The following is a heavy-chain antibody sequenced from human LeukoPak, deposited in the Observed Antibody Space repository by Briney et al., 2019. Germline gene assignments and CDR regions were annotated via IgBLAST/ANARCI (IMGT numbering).Heavy chain of an antibody. D-gene: IGHD4-17*01. J-gene: IGHJ4*02. CDR2: IKQDGSEK. V-gene: IGHV3-7*01. CDR3: ARVSNGDYVWSPYYFDY. Sequence: PGGSLRLSCAASGFTFSSYSMSWVRQAPGKGLEWVANIKQDGSEKYYVDSVKGRFTISRDNAKNSLYLQMNSLRAEDTAVYYCARVSNGDYVWSPYYFDYWGQGTLVTVSS. CDR1: GFTFSSYS.